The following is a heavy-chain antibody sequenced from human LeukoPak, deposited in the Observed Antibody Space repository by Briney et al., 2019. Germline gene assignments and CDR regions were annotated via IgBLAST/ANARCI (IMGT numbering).Heavy chain of an antibody. D-gene: IGHD1-26*01. CDR1: GYTLTELS. CDR2: FDPEDGET. Sequence: ASVKVSCKFSGYTLTELSMHWVRQAPGKGLEWMGGFDPEDGETIYAQKFQGRVTMTEDTSTDTAYMELSSLRSEDTAVSYCATDLVPFSVGATGGDAFDIWGQGTMVTVSS. CDR3: ATDLVPFSVGATGGDAFDI. J-gene: IGHJ3*02. V-gene: IGHV1-24*01.